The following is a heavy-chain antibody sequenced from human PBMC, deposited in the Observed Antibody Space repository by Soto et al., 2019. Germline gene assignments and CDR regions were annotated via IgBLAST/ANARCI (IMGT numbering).Heavy chain of an antibody. CDR2: ISGSGGST. CDR1: GFTFSSYA. V-gene: IGHV3-23*01. J-gene: IGHJ4*02. CDR3: AKDKSFTMIVVAPIGYFDY. Sequence: PGGSLRLSCAASGFTFSSYAMSWVSQAPGKGLEWVSAISGSGGSTYYADSVEGRFTISRDNSKNTLYLQMNSLRAEDTAVYYCAKDKSFTMIVVAPIGYFDYWGQGTLVTVSS. D-gene: IGHD3-22*01.